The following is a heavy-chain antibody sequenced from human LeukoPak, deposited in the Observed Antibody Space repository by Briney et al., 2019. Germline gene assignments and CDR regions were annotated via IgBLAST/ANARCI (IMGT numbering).Heavy chain of an antibody. V-gene: IGHV3-9*01. Sequence: PGGSLRLSCAGSGFTFDDYAMHWVRQAPGKGLEWVSGISWNSDNIGYADSVKGRFTISRDNSKNTVYLQMNSLRAEDTAVYYCANDLGWIQLNLGRGQGTLVTVSS. D-gene: IGHD5-18*01. CDR1: GFTFDDYA. CDR3: ANDLGWIQLNLG. J-gene: IGHJ4*02. CDR2: ISWNSDNI.